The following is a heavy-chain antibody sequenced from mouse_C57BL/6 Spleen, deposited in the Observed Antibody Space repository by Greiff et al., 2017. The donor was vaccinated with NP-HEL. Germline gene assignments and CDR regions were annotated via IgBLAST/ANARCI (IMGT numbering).Heavy chain of an antibody. J-gene: IGHJ4*01. D-gene: IGHD2-1*01. CDR3: ARFYYSSDLARYAMDY. V-gene: IGHV1-80*01. Sequence: VQLQQSGAELVKPGASVKISCKASGYAFSSYWMNWVKQRPGKGLEWIGQIYPGDGDTNYNGKFKGKATLTADKSSSTAYMQLSSLTSEDSAVYFCARFYYSSDLARYAMDYWGQSTSVTVSS. CDR2: IYPGDGDT. CDR1: GYAFSSYW.